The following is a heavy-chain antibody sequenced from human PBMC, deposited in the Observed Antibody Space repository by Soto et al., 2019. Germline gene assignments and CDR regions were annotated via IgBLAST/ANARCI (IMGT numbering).Heavy chain of an antibody. Sequence: ASVKVSCKASGYTFTGYYMHWVRQAPGQGLEWMGWINPNSGGTNYAQKFQGRVTMTRDTSISTAYMELSRLRSDDTAVYYCATTDKVGDGYNSIFYYYYSGMDVWGQGTTVTVSS. CDR1: GYTFTGYY. CDR2: INPNSGGT. V-gene: IGHV1-2*02. J-gene: IGHJ6*02. CDR3: ATTDKVGDGYNSIFYYYYSGMDV. D-gene: IGHD5-12*01.